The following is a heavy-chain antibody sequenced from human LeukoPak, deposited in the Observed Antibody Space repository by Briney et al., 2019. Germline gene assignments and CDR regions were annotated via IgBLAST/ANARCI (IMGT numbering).Heavy chain of an antibody. CDR1: GFSFSSNW. J-gene: IGHJ4*02. Sequence: GGSLRLSCGASGFSFSSNWMSWVRQAPGRGLEWVANIKQDGSEKHYVDSVKGRFTISRDNGKNSLYLQMNSLRAEDTAVYYCSRDLRGADDYWGQGTLVTVSS. CDR2: IKQDGSEK. D-gene: IGHD1-26*01. CDR3: SRDLRGADDY. V-gene: IGHV3-7*01.